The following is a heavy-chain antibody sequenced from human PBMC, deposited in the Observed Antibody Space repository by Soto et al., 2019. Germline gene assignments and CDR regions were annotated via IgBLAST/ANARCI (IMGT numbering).Heavy chain of an antibody. CDR2: INPNSGGK. Sequence: QVQLVQSGAEVKKPGASVKVSCKASGYTFTGYYMHWVRQAPGQGLEWMGWINPNSGGKNYAQKFQGWVTMTRDTSISTAYMELSRLRSDDTAVYYCARDSVVDYYGMDVWGQGTTVTVSS. CDR3: ARDSVVDYYGMDV. V-gene: IGHV1-2*04. CDR1: GYTFTGYY. D-gene: IGHD2-15*01. J-gene: IGHJ6*02.